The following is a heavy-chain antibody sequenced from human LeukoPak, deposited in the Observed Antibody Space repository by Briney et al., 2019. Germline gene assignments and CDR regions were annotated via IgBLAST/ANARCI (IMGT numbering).Heavy chain of an antibody. J-gene: IGHJ6*03. CDR2: IIPIFGTA. CDR1: GGTFSSYA. CDR3: ARGQAIRIRYYYYYYMDV. Sequence: ASVKVSCKASGGTFSSYAISWVRQAPGQGLEWMGGIIPIFGTANYAQKFQGRVTITTDESTSTAYVELSSLRSEDTAVYYCARGQAIRIRYYYYYYMDVWGKGTTVTVSS. D-gene: IGHD1-14*01. V-gene: IGHV1-69*05.